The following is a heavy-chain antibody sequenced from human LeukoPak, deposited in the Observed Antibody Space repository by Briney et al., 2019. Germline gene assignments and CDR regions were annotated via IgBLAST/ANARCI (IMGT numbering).Heavy chain of an antibody. D-gene: IGHD5-24*01. J-gene: IGHJ4*02. CDR2: IYHTGST. Sequence: SETLSLTCTVSGGPIRNYYWSWIRQPPGKGLEWIGYIYHTGSTNYNPSLKSRVTISVDTSKNQFSLKLSSVTAADTAVYFCARVDDYNCLDYWGQGTLVTVSS. CDR3: ARVDDYNCLDY. V-gene: IGHV4-59*03. CDR1: GGPIRNYY.